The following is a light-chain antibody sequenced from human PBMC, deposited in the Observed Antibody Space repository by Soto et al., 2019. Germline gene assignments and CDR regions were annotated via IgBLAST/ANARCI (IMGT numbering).Light chain of an antibody. CDR1: QSVSSN. Sequence: EIVMTQSPATLSVSPGERATLSCRASQSVSSNLAWYQQKLCQAPRLLIYGASTRATGIPARFSGSGSGTEFTLTISSLQSEDVAIFYCQQYNSWPRTFGQGTKL. CDR2: GAS. V-gene: IGKV3-15*01. J-gene: IGKJ2*01. CDR3: QQYNSWPRT.